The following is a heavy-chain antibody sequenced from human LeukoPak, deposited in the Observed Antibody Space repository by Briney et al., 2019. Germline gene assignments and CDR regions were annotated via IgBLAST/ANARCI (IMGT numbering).Heavy chain of an antibody. CDR1: GFTFGDYA. J-gene: IGHJ5*01. D-gene: IGHD3-22*01. CDR3: SRTPGDSSGYYLDS. Sequence: GGSLRLSCTASGFTFGDYAMTWVRQAPGKGLEWVGFIRSKAYVGTTEYAASVEGRFTISRDDSKSIAYLQMNSLKTEDTAVYYCSRTPGDSSGYYLDSWGQGTLVTVSS. CDR2: IRSKAYVGTT. V-gene: IGHV3-49*04.